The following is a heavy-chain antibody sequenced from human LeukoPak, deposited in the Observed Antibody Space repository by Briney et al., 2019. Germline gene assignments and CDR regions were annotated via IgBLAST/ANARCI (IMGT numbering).Heavy chain of an antibody. CDR2: INPNSGGT. V-gene: IGHV1-2*02. J-gene: IGHJ5*02. Sequence: SVKVSCKASGYTFTGYYMHWVRQAPGQGLEWMGWINPNSGGTNYAQKFQGRVTMTRDTSISTAYMELSRLRSDDTAVYYCARGPGVRMGAVWFDPWGQGTLVTVSS. D-gene: IGHD3-16*01. CDR1: GYTFTGYY. CDR3: ARGPGVRMGAVWFDP.